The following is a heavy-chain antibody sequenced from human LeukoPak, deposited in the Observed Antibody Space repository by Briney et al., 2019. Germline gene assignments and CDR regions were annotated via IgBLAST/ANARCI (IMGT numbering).Heavy chain of an antibody. J-gene: IGHJ4*02. CDR3: GRRSLTSAGDY. D-gene: IGHD6-13*01. CDR1: GFSFSTSW. CDR2: TKPDGSEK. V-gene: IGHV3-7*01. Sequence: QPGGSLRLSCAASGFSFSTSWMNWVRQAPGKGLEWVANTKPDGSEKYYVDSVKGRFTISRDNAKTSLYLQMNSLRVEDTAIYYCGRRSLTSAGDYWGQGTLVTVSS.